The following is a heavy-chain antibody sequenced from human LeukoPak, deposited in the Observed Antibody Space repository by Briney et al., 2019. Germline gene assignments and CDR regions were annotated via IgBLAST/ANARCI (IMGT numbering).Heavy chain of an antibody. J-gene: IGHJ4*02. V-gene: IGHV3-21*01. CDR2: ISSSSSYI. D-gene: IGHD6-13*01. CDR3: ARDPGYTDSNSWYVFDY. Sequence: PGRSLRLSCAASGFTFSSYSMNWVRQAPGKGLEWVSSISSSSSYIYYADSVKGRFTISRDNAKNSLYLQMNSLRAEDTAVYYCARDPGYTDSNSWYVFDYWGQGTLVTVSS. CDR1: GFTFSSYS.